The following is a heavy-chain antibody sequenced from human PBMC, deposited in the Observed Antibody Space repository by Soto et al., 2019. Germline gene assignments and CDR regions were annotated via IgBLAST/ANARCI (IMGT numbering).Heavy chain of an antibody. CDR1: GGSISSEGYY. V-gene: IGHV4-31*03. CDR3: AKGRGYSYGPYYFDY. J-gene: IGHJ4*02. CDR2: IYYSGTT. D-gene: IGHD5-18*01. Sequence: TLSLTCTVSGGSISSEGYYWSWFRQLPGKGLEWIGDIYYSGTTYHNPSLRSRLTISGDASKNQFSLELSSVTDADTALYYCAKGRGYSYGPYYFDYWGQGTLVTVSS.